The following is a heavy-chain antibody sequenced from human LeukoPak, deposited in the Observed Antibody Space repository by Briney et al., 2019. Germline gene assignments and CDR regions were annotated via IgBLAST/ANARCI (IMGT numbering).Heavy chain of an antibody. CDR3: ARVSPYYYDSSENWFDP. V-gene: IGHV1-2*02. J-gene: IGHJ5*02. D-gene: IGHD3-22*01. Sequence: ASVKVSCKASGYTFTGYYMHWVRQAPGQGLEWMGWINPNSGGTNYAQKFQGRVTMTRDTSISTVYMELSRLRSDDTAVYYCARVSPYYYDSSENWFDPWGQGTLVTVSS. CDR2: INPNSGGT. CDR1: GYTFTGYY.